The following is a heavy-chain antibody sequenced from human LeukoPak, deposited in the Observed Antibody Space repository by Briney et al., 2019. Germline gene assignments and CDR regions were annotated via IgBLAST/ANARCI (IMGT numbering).Heavy chain of an antibody. J-gene: IGHJ4*02. CDR1: GFTFSTYT. CDR3: ARDGGSAWFLDY. CDR2: MSSGSSII. D-gene: IGHD6-19*01. Sequence: GGSLRLSCAASGFTFSTYTMNWVRQAPGKGLEWVSSMSSGSSIIYYADSVKGRFTISRDNDKNSLYLQMNSLRAEDTAVYYCARDGGSAWFLDYWGQGTLVTVSS. V-gene: IGHV3-21*01.